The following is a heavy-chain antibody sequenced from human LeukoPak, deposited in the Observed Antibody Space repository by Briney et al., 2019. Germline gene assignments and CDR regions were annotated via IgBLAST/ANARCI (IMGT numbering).Heavy chain of an antibody. CDR2: ISYDGSNK. CDR3: ARASKAGYTAMVPLDY. CDR1: GFTCSSYG. V-gene: IGHV3-30*03. J-gene: IGHJ4*02. Sequence: GRSLRLSCAASGFTCSSYGMRWVRQAPGKGLEWVAVISYDGSNKYYADSVKGRFTISRDNSKNTLYLQMNSLRAEDTAVYYCARASKAGYTAMVPLDYWGQGTLVTVSS. D-gene: IGHD5-18*01.